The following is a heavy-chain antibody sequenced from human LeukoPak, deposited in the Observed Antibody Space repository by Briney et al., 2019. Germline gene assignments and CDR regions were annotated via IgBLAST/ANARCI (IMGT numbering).Heavy chain of an antibody. V-gene: IGHV1-24*01. CDR2: FDPEDGET. CDR1: GYTLTELS. D-gene: IGHD6-19*01. CDR3: ATEAVAGRSYYYGMDV. Sequence: ASVKVSCKVTGYTLTELSMHWVRQAPGKGLEWMGGFDPEDGETIYAQKFQGRVTMTEDTSTDTAYMELSSLRSEDTAVYYCATEAVAGRSYYYGMDVWGQGTTVTVSS. J-gene: IGHJ6*02.